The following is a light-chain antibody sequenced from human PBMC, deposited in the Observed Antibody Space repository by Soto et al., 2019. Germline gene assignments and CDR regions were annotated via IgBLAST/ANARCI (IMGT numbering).Light chain of an antibody. Sequence: IVMRQSPARLSVSPGDRAALSCRASQSIGSSLAWYQQKPGQAPRLLIYGASTRATGIPARFSGSGSGTDFTLTISSLHSEDFAVYYCQQYYDWPITFGQGTRLEI. V-gene: IGKV3-15*01. CDR3: QQYYDWPIT. CDR1: QSIGSS. J-gene: IGKJ5*01. CDR2: GAS.